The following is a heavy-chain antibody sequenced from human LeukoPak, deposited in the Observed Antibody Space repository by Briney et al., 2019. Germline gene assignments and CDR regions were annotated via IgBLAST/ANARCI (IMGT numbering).Heavy chain of an antibody. CDR1: GGTFSSYA. CDR2: IIPIFGTA. D-gene: IGHD4-11*01. J-gene: IGHJ4*02. Sequence: ASVKVSCKASGGTFSSYAISWVRQAPGQGLEWMGRIIPIFGTANYAQKFQGRVTITTDESTSTAYMELSSLRSENTAVYYCARRSYSNYEGFDYWGQGTLVTVSS. CDR3: ARRSYSNYEGFDY. V-gene: IGHV1-69*05.